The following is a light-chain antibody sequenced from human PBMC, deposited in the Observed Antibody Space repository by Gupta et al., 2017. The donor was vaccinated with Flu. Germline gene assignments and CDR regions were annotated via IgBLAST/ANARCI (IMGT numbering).Light chain of an antibody. CDR1: QSVSSN. CDR2: GAS. Sequence: PGERATLSCRASQSVSSNLAWYQQKPGQAPRFLIYGASTRATGIPARFSGSGSGTEFTLTISSLQSEDFAVYYCQQYNNWGTFGQGPKVEIK. CDR3: QQYNNWGT. V-gene: IGKV3-15*01. J-gene: IGKJ1*01.